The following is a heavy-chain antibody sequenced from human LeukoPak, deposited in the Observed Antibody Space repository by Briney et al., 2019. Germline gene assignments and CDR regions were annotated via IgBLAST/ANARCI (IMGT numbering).Heavy chain of an antibody. Sequence: GASVKVSCKASGYTFTSYYMHWVRQAPGQGLEWMGIINPSGGSTSYAQKFQGGVTMTRDTSTSTVYMELSSLRSEDTAVYYCAREGGSMIAFDYWGQGTLVTVSS. D-gene: IGHD3-22*01. CDR3: AREGGSMIAFDY. CDR1: GYTFTSYY. V-gene: IGHV1-46*01. J-gene: IGHJ4*02. CDR2: INPSGGST.